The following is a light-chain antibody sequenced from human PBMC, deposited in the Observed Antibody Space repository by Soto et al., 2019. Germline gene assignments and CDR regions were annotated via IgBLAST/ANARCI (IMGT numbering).Light chain of an antibody. CDR3: QQFNSYPIT. CDR2: DAS. V-gene: IGKV3-11*01. Sequence: EIVLTPSPATLCFSPWGRATLSCRASQSVSSYLAWYQQKPGQAPRLLIYDASNRATGIPARFSGSGSGTEFTLTIGGLQPDDFATYYCQQFNSYPITFGQGTRLEIK. CDR1: QSVSSY. J-gene: IGKJ5*01.